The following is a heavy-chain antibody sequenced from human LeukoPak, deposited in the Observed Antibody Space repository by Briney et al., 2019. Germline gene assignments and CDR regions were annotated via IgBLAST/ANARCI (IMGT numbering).Heavy chain of an antibody. CDR3: ARRSSSTGWSFDY. CDR2: IYSSEST. J-gene: IGHJ4*02. V-gene: IGHV4-59*08. D-gene: IGHD6-19*01. CDR1: GGSISSYY. Sequence: PSETLSLTCTVSGGSISSYYWTWIRQPPGKGLEWIGQIYSSESTNYNPSLKSRVTISVDTSKNQFSLELNSVTAADTALYYCARRSSSTGWSFDYWGQGTLVAVSS.